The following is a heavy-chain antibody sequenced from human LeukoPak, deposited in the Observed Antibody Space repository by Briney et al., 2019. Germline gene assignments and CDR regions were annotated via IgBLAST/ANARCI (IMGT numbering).Heavy chain of an antibody. D-gene: IGHD3-10*01. V-gene: IGHV1-69*13. CDR3: EGIDEMIWFGDRDKDAFDI. CDR1: GGTFSNYA. Sequence: SVKVSCKASGGTFSNYAINWVRQAPGQGLEWMGGIIPIFGTGKYAQKFQGRVTITADESTSTAYMELSSLRFEDTAVYYCEGIDEMIWFGDRDKDAFDIWGQGTMVTVSS. J-gene: IGHJ3*02. CDR2: IIPIFGTG.